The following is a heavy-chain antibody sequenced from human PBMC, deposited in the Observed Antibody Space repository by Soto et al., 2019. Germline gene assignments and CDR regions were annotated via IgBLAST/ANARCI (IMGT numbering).Heavy chain of an antibody. CDR2: ISYDGSNK. J-gene: IGHJ6*02. D-gene: IGHD6-6*01. Sequence: GSLRLSGAASGFTCISYAMHWVRQAPGKGLEWVAVISYDGSNKYYADSVKGRFTISRDNSKNTLYLQMNSLRAEDTAVYYCARGGSSPYYYYYGMDVWGQGTTVTVSS. CDR3: ARGGSSPYYYYYGMDV. CDR1: GFTCISYA. V-gene: IGHV3-30-3*01.